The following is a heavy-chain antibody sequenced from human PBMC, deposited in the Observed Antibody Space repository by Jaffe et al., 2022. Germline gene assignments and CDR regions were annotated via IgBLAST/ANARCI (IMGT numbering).Heavy chain of an antibody. CDR2: INTDTGNP. CDR1: GYSFTNHV. V-gene: IGHV7-4-1*02. J-gene: IGHJ4*02. D-gene: IGHD1-26*01. CDR3: ARDPHVRVGSFFDY. Sequence: QVQLVQSGSELKKPGASVKVSCKASGYSFTNHVINWVRRAPGQGLEWMGWINTDTGNPTYARGFTGRFVFSLDTSVSTAYLQINSLEAEDTAVYYCARDPHVRVGSFFDYWGQGTLVTVSS.